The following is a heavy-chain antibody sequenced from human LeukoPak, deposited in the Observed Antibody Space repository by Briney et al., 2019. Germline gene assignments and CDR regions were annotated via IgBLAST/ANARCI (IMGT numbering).Heavy chain of an antibody. CDR2: INTNTGNP. Sequence: ASVKVSCKASGYTFTSYAMNWVRQAPGQGLEWMGWINTNTGNPTYAQGFTGRFVFSLDTSVSTAYLQISSLKAEDTAVYYCARVEYGTGVHCSSTSCYGLWLDPWGQGTLVTVSS. CDR1: GYTFTSYA. CDR3: ARVEYGTGVHCSSTSCYGLWLDP. J-gene: IGHJ5*02. D-gene: IGHD2-2*01. V-gene: IGHV7-4-1*02.